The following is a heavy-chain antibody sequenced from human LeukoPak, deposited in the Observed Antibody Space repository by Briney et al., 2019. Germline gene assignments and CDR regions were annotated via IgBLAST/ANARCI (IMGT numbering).Heavy chain of an antibody. Sequence: GASVKVSCKASGYTFTGYYMHWVRQAPGQGLEWMGWINLNSGGTNYAQKFQGRVTMTRDTPISTAYMELSRLRSDDTAVYYCARDTPNSSGYYYNPWGQGTLVTVSS. V-gene: IGHV1-2*02. CDR1: GYTFTGYY. D-gene: IGHD3-22*01. CDR2: INLNSGGT. CDR3: ARDTPNSSGYYYNP. J-gene: IGHJ5*02.